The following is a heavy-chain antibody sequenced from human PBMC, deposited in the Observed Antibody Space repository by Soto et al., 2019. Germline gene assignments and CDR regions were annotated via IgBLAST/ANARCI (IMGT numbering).Heavy chain of an antibody. CDR1: GFTFSSYA. D-gene: IGHD2-2*03. V-gene: IGHV3-23*01. Sequence: PGGSLRLSCAASGFTFSSYAMSWVRQAPGKGLEWVSAIGGSGDQTFYADSVKGRFTISRDNSKNTLYLQMNSLRAEDTAVYYCAKYGYCGDTSCYNLRRVMDYWGQGTLVTVSS. CDR3: AKYGYCGDTSCYNLRRVMDY. J-gene: IGHJ4*02. CDR2: IGGSGDQT.